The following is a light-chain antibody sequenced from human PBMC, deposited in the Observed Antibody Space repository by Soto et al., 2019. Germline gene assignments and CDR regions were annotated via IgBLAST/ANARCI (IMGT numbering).Light chain of an antibody. Sequence: QSALTQPASVSGSPGQSITISCTGNSSDVGGYNYVSWYQQEPGKAPKLMIYDVSNRPSGVSNRFSGSKSGNTASLTISGLQAEDEADYYCSSYTSGTTFVFGTGTKVTVL. CDR1: SSDVGGYNY. CDR3: SSYTSGTTFV. J-gene: IGLJ1*01. V-gene: IGLV2-14*01. CDR2: DVS.